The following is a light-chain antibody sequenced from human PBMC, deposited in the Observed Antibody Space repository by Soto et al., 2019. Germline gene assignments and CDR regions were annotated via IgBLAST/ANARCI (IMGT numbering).Light chain of an antibody. V-gene: IGLV1-36*01. Sequence: QSVLTQPPSVSDAPRQRVTISCSGSSSNIGNNAVNWYQQLPGKAPKLLIYYDDLLPSGVSDRFSGSKSGTSASLAISGLQSEDEADYYCAAWDDSLHVVFGGGTKLTVL. J-gene: IGLJ2*01. CDR3: AAWDDSLHVV. CDR2: YDD. CDR1: SSNIGNNA.